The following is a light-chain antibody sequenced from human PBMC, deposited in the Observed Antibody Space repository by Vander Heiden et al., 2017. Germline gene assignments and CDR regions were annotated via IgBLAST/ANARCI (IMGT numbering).Light chain of an antibody. CDR3: MQATHWPYT. V-gene: IGKV2-30*01. Sequence: DVVMTQSPLSLPVTLGQPASISCRSSQGLVNNDGGTYLNWFQQRPGLSPRRLIYLISHRDSGVPGRFRGSGSRTDFTLEITRVVAEDVGVYYCMQATHWPYTFGQGTKLEI. CDR1: QGLVNNDGGTY. J-gene: IGKJ2*01. CDR2: LIS.